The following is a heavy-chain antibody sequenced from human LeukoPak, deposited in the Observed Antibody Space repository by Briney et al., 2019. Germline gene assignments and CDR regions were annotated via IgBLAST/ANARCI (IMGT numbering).Heavy chain of an antibody. Sequence: SETLSLTCTVSGGSISTYYWSWIRQPPGKGLEWIGYIFYSGSTNYNPSLKSRVTISVDTSRNQFSLKLSSVTAADTAVYHCARHNEDGYSHYYLDVWGKGTTVTVSS. J-gene: IGHJ6*03. CDR2: IFYSGST. CDR1: GGSISTYY. D-gene: IGHD5-24*01. V-gene: IGHV4-59*08. CDR3: ARHNEDGYSHYYLDV.